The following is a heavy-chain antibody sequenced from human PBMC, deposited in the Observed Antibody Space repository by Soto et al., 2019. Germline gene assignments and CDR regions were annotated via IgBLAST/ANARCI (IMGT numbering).Heavy chain of an antibody. CDR2: IYYSGGT. D-gene: IGHD3-10*01. Sequence: PSETLSLTCTVSDDSSGSYKGSWIRQPPGKGLEWIGYIYYSGGTNYNPSLQSRVTISVDTSKNQFSLKLNSMTAADTAVYYCARHNYGSGSTYFDYWGQGTLVTVSS. CDR1: DDSSGSYK. J-gene: IGHJ4*02. CDR3: ARHNYGSGSTYFDY. V-gene: IGHV4-59*08.